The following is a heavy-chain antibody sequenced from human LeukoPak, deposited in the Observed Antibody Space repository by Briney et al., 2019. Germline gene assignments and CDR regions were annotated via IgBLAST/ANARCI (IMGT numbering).Heavy chain of an antibody. CDR3: TTTVMTSTYYFDY. V-gene: IGHV1-8*02. Sequence: ASVKVSCKASGYTFTGYYMHWVRQAPGQGLEWMGWMNPNSGNTGYAQKFQGRVTMTRNTSISTAYMELSSLRSEDTAVYYCTTTVMTSTYYFDYWGQGTLVTVSS. J-gene: IGHJ4*02. D-gene: IGHD4-17*01. CDR1: GYTFTGYY. CDR2: MNPNSGNT.